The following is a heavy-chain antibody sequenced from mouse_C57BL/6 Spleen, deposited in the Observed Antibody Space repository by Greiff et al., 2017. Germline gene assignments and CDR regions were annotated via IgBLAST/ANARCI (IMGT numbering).Heavy chain of an antibody. V-gene: IGHV1-72*01. CDR3: ARWGGTAFAY. D-gene: IGHD3-3*01. Sequence: VQLPQPGAELVKPGASVKLSCKASGYTFTSYWMHWVKQRPGRGLEWIGRIDPNSGGTKYNEKFKSQATLTVDKPSSTAYMQLSSLTSGDSAVYYCARWGGTAFAYWGQGTLVTVSA. CDR1: GYTFTSYW. J-gene: IGHJ3*01. CDR2: IDPNSGGT.